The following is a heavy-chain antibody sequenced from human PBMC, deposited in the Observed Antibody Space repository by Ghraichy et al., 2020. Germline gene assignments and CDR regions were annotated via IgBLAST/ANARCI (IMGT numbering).Heavy chain of an antibody. V-gene: IGHV3-7*01. CDR2: IKQDGSEK. Sequence: GSLRLSCAASGFIFSNYWMNWLRQVPGKGLEWVANIKQDGSEKYHVDSVKGRFTISRDNAKNSVYLQMDSLRAEDTAVYYCVRGWAGAFETWGQGTMVTVPS. CDR1: GFIFSNYW. CDR3: VRGWAGAFET. D-gene: IGHD5-24*01. J-gene: IGHJ3*02.